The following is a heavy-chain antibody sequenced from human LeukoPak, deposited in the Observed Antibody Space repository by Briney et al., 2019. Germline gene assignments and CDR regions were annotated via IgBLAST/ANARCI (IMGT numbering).Heavy chain of an antibody. Sequence: ASVKVSCKASGYTFTSYDINWVRQATGQGLEWMGWMNPNSGNTGYAQKFQGRVTITRNTSISTAYMELSSLRSEDTAVYYCARERIVVVPAAVDYWGQGTLVTVSS. CDR3: ARERIVVVPAAVDY. CDR2: MNPNSGNT. D-gene: IGHD2-2*01. J-gene: IGHJ4*02. V-gene: IGHV1-8*03. CDR1: GYTFTSYD.